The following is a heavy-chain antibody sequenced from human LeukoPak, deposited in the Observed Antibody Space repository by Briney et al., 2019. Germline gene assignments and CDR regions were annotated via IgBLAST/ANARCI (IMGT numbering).Heavy chain of an antibody. CDR2: ISSSGEST. CDR1: GFTFNSFA. Sequence: GGSLRLSCAASGFTFNSFAMSWVRQAPGKGLEWVSGISSSGESTYYVDSAKGRFTISRDNSKNTLYLRMSSLRAEDTALYYCAKHRRDLLSYSLFDYWGQGSLVTVSS. J-gene: IGHJ4*02. CDR3: AKHRRDLLSYSLFDY. D-gene: IGHD1-26*01. V-gene: IGHV3-23*01.